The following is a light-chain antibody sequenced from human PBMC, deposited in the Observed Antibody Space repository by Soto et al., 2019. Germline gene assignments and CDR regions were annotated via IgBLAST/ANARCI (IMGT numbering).Light chain of an antibody. CDR2: GAS. CDR1: HSVSSN. V-gene: IGKV3-20*01. Sequence: ERVMTQSPATLSVSPGERATLSCMASHSVSSNLAWYQQRPGQPPNLLIFGASHRAPDIPDRFSGSGSGTDFALTISRLEPEDFAVYYCQQYGNSPQTFGQGTKVDI. J-gene: IGKJ1*01. CDR3: QQYGNSPQT.